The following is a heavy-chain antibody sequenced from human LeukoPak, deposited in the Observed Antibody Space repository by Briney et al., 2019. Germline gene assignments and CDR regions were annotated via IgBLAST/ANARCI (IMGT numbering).Heavy chain of an antibody. CDR1: GFTSSSYS. CDR3: ARDSVGATGDY. Sequence: GGSLRLSCAASGFTSSSYSMNWVRQAPGKGLEWVSSISSSSSYIYYADSVKGRFTISRDNAKNSLYLQMNSLRAEDTAVYYCARDSVGATGDYWGQGTLVTVSS. J-gene: IGHJ4*02. CDR2: ISSSSSYI. V-gene: IGHV3-21*01. D-gene: IGHD1-26*01.